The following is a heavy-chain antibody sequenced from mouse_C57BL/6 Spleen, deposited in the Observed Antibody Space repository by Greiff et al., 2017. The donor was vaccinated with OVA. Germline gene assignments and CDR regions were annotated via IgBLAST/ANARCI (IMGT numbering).Heavy chain of an antibody. J-gene: IGHJ3*01. D-gene: IGHD2-2*01. CDR3: ARSDGYDAGFAY. CDR1: GYTFTSYW. Sequence: QVQLQQPGAELVKPGASVKLSCKASGYTFTSYWMQWVKQRPGQGLEWIGEIDPSDSYTNYNQKFKGKATLTVDTSSSTAYMQLSSLTSEDSAVYYCARSDGYDAGFAYWDQGTLVTVSA. CDR2: IDPSDSYT. V-gene: IGHV1-50*01.